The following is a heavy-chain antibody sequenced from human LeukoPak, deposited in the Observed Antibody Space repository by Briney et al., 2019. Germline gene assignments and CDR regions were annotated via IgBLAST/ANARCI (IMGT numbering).Heavy chain of an antibody. J-gene: IGHJ4*02. CDR1: GFTFSNYW. Sequence: GGSLRLSCAASGFTFSNYWMHWVRQVPGKGLVWVSRINPGGSSTTYADSVRGRFTISRDNAKNTLYLQMNSLRAEDTAVYYCARSNQADDYWGQGTLVTVSS. CDR2: INPGGSST. D-gene: IGHD4-11*01. CDR3: ARSNQADDY. V-gene: IGHV3-74*01.